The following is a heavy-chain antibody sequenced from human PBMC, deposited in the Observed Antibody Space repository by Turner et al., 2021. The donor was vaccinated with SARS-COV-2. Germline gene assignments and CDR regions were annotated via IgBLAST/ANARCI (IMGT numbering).Heavy chain of an antibody. CDR1: AGSISGSTYY. D-gene: IGHD1-26*01. J-gene: IGHJ3*02. V-gene: IGHV4-39*01. CDR3: ARQSEWELLGVLDAFDI. Sequence: LQLLDSGPGLVVPSETLSLTSPVYAGSISGSTYYWGWIRQPPGKGLEWIGGIYYSVSTYYNASLKSRVTISGDTYKNQYSLKLSSVTAADTAVYYCARQSEWELLGVLDAFDIWGQGTMVTVSS. CDR2: IYYSVST.